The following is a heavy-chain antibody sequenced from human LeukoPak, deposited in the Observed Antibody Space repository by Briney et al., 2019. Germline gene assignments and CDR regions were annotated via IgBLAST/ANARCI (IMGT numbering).Heavy chain of an antibody. J-gene: IGHJ6*03. CDR1: GLTFSSYG. D-gene: IGHD2-15*01. CDR3: AKNGDRGAYCSGGTCYPYYYYYMDV. CDR2: ISTTGGTT. V-gene: IGHV3-23*01. Sequence: GGSLRLSCAASGLTFSSYGMSWVGQAPGRGVEGVSAISTTGGTTYYAESVRGGFTISRDNSRNTLYMKKNSLRAEHTAIYYCAKNGDRGAYCSGGTCYPYYYYYMDVWGKGTAVTISS.